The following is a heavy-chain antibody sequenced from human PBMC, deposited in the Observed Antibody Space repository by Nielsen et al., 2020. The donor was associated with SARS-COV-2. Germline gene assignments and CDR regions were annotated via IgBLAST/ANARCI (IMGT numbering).Heavy chain of an antibody. CDR1: GFTFSGYD. Sequence: GESLKISCAASGFTFSGYDMHWVRQATGKGLEWVSAIGTAGDTYYPGSVKGRFTISRENAKNSLYLQMNSLRAGDTAVYYCARGGGYYDSSEDWYFDLWGRGTLVTVFS. CDR3: ARGGGYYDSSEDWYFDL. V-gene: IGHV3-13*04. J-gene: IGHJ2*01. CDR2: IGTAGDT. D-gene: IGHD3-22*01.